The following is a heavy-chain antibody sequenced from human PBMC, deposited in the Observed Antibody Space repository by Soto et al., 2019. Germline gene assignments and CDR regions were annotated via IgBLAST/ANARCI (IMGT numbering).Heavy chain of an antibody. V-gene: IGHV4-30-2*01. D-gene: IGHD4-4*01. J-gene: IGHJ5*02. CDR3: ARAREATDPPSYNWFDP. CDR2: IYHSGST. CDR1: GGSISSGGYS. Sequence: QLQLQESGSGLVKPSQTLSLTCAVSGGSISSGGYSWSWIRQPPGKGLEWIGYIYHSGSTYYNPSLKSRVTISVDRSKNQFSLKLSSVTAADTAVYYCARAREATDPPSYNWFDPWGQGTLVTVSS.